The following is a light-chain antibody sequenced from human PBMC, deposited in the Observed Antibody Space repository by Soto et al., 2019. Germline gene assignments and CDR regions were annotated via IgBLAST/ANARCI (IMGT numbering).Light chain of an antibody. Sequence: QSALTQPPSASGSPGQSVTISCTGTSSDVGDYTYVSWYQQHPGKAPKLMISEVSKRPSGVPDRCSGSKSGNTASLTVSGLQAADEADDYCSSYAGVRNLGFVFGTGTKVTVL. CDR2: EVS. V-gene: IGLV2-8*01. CDR3: SSYAGVRNLGFV. CDR1: SSDVGDYTY. J-gene: IGLJ1*01.